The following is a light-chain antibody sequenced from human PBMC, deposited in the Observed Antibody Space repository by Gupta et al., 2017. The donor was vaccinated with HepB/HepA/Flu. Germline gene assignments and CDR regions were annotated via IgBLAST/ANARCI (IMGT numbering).Light chain of an antibody. CDR3: SSYTSITSLAV. Sequence: QSALTQPASVSGSPGQSITISCTGTSSDVGGYNYVSWYQQHPGKAPKLIIYDVTNRPSGVSNRFSGSKSGNTASLAIPGLQAEDEADYYCSSYTSITSLAVFGTGTKVTVL. CDR1: SSDVGGYNY. J-gene: IGLJ1*01. CDR2: DVT. V-gene: IGLV2-14*03.